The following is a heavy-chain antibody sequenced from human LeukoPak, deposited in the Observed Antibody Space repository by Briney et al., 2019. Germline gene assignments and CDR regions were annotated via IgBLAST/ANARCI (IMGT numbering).Heavy chain of an antibody. CDR2: IRYDGSNK. J-gene: IGHJ4*02. V-gene: IGHV3-30*02. Sequence: PGGSLRLSCAASGFTFSSYGMHWVRQAPGKGLEWVAFIRYDGSNKYYADSVKGRFTISRDNSKNALYLKMNSLRAEDTAVSYCATPNGSSLDYWGQGTLVTVSS. CDR1: GFTFSSYG. D-gene: IGHD2-15*01. CDR3: ATPNGSSLDY.